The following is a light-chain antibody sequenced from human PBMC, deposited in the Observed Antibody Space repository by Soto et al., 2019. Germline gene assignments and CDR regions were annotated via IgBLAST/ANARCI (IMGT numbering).Light chain of an antibody. J-gene: IGLJ1*01. Sequence: QSALTQPPSVSGSPGQSVTISCTGTSSDVGSYNRVSWYQQPPGTAPKLMIYEVSNRTSGVPDRFSGSKSGNTASLTISGLQAEDEADYYCNSYTSSSTYVCGTGTKLTVL. CDR1: SSDVGSYNR. V-gene: IGLV2-18*02. CDR2: EVS. CDR3: NSYTSSSTYV.